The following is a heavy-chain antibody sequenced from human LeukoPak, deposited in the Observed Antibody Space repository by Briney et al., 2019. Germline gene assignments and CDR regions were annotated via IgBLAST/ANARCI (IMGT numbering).Heavy chain of an antibody. CDR2: IIPIFGTA. J-gene: IGHJ3*02. CDR3: ATHRRVLWFGGLPEADAFDI. Sequence: GASVKVSCKASGGTFSSYAISWVRQAPGQGLEWMGGIIPIFGTANYAQKFQGRVTITADESTSTAYMELSSLRSEDTAVYYCATHRRVLWFGGLPEADAFDIWGQGTMVTVSS. V-gene: IGHV1-69*13. D-gene: IGHD3-10*01. CDR1: GGTFSSYA.